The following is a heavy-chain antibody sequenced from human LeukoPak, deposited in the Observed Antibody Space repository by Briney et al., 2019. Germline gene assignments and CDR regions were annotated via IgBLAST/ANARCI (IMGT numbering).Heavy chain of an antibody. Sequence: ASVKVSCKASGYTFTGYYLHWVRQAPGQGPEWMGWINPTSGGTNYAQKFQDRVTMTRDTSITTAYMELSRLRLDDTAVYYCAKDLTSGENVNDCWGQGTLVTVSS. V-gene: IGHV1-2*02. CDR1: GYTFTGYY. D-gene: IGHD3-10*01. CDR3: AKDLTSGENVNDC. J-gene: IGHJ4*02. CDR2: INPTSGGT.